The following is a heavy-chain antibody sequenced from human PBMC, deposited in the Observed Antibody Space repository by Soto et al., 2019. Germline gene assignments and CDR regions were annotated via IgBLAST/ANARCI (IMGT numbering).Heavy chain of an antibody. J-gene: IGHJ6*02. D-gene: IGHD2-15*01. CDR2: ISVYNGQT. CDR1: GDTFVNYE. V-gene: IGHV1-18*01. CDR3: ARGAYCAGGSCYERYDYYGLDV. Sequence: QVQLLQSGGEVKKPGASVKVSCQLSGDTFVNYEITWVRQAPGQGLTWVGWISVYNGQTDYAQKFHDRVTMTTDTSTSTAYMDLRSLRSDDTAIYYCARGAYCAGGSCYERYDYYGLDVWGQGTTVIVSS.